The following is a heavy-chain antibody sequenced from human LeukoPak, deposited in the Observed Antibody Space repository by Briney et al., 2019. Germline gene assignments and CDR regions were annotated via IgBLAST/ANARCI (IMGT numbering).Heavy chain of an antibody. D-gene: IGHD3-10*01. CDR3: AKDSELLWFGELLTQYFDL. CDR1: GMSFSSYE. V-gene: IGHV3-48*03. CDR2: ISSGGTTI. J-gene: IGHJ2*01. Sequence: GGSLRLSCAASGMSFSSYEMNWVRQAPGKGLEWVSYISSGGTTIYYADSVKGRFTISRDNAKNSLYLQMNNLRAGVTAVYYCAKDSELLWFGELLTQYFDLWGRGTLVTVSS.